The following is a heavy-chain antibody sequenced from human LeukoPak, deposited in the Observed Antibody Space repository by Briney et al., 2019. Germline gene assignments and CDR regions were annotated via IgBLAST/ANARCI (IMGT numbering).Heavy chain of an antibody. CDR2: IYYSGNT. CDR1: GVSISSSNSY. CDR3: ARQTGSGLFILP. Sequence: SETLSLTCTVSGVSISSSNSYWGWIRQPPGKGLEWIGSIYYSGNTYYSASLKSQVSISIDTSKNQFSLRLTSVTAADTAVYYCARQTGSGLFILPGGQGTLVTVSS. D-gene: IGHD3/OR15-3a*01. J-gene: IGHJ4*02. V-gene: IGHV4-39*01.